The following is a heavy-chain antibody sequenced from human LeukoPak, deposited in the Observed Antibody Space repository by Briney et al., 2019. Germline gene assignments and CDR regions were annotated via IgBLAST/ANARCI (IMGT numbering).Heavy chain of an antibody. V-gene: IGHV4-34*01. J-gene: IGHJ4*02. D-gene: IGHD3-10*01. Sequence: SETLSLTCAVYGGSFSGYYWSWIRQPPGKGLEWIGEINHSGSTNYNPSLKSRVTISVDTSKNQFSLKLSSVTAADTAVYYCAREVFNGSGSYYNDYWGQGTLVSVS. CDR3: AREVFNGSGSYYNDY. CDR2: INHSGST. CDR1: GGSFSGYY.